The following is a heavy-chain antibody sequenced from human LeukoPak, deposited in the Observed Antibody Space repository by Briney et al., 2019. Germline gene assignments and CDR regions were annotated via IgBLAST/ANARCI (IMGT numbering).Heavy chain of an antibody. Sequence: GGSLRLSCAASGFTFDDYAMHWVRQAPGKGLEWVSGISWNSGSIGYADSVKGRFTISRDNAKNSLYLQMNSLRAEDTALYYCAKGADMVRGVIRPYYFDYWGQGTLVTVSS. CDR1: GFTFDDYA. V-gene: IGHV3-9*01. CDR3: AKGADMVRGVIRPYYFDY. CDR2: ISWNSGSI. D-gene: IGHD3-10*01. J-gene: IGHJ4*02.